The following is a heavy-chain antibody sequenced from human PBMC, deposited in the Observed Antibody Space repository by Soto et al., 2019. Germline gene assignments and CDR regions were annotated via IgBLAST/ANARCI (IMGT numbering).Heavy chain of an antibody. V-gene: IGHV4-59*01. CDR3: ARVDYDSSGYYYGY. Sequence: QVQLQESGPGLVKPSETLSLTCTVSGGSISSYYWSWIRQPPGKGLEWIGYIYYSGSTNYNPSLKSRVTISVDTFKNQFSLKLSSVTAADTAVYYCARVDYDSSGYYYGYWGQGTLVTVSS. J-gene: IGHJ4*02. CDR2: IYYSGST. CDR1: GGSISSYY. D-gene: IGHD3-22*01.